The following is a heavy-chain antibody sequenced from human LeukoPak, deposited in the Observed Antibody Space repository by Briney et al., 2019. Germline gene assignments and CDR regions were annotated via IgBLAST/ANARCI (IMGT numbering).Heavy chain of an antibody. CDR3: ARDSDDFYYYYGMDV. V-gene: IGHV4-59*01. J-gene: IGHJ6*02. D-gene: IGHD3-3*01. CDR1: GGSISSYY. CDR2: IYYSGST. Sequence: PSETLSLTCTVSGGSISSYYWSWIRQPPGKGLEWIGYIYYSGSTNYNPSLKSRVTISVDTSKNQFSLKLSSVTAADTAVYYCARDSDDFYYYYGMDVWGQGTTVTVSS.